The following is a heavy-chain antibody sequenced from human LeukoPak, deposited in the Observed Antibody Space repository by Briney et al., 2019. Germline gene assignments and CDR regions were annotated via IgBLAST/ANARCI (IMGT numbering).Heavy chain of an antibody. V-gene: IGHV1-18*01. J-gene: IGHJ6*03. Sequence: ASVKVSCKASGYTFTSYGISWVRQAPGQGLEWMGWISAYNGNTNYAQKLQGRVTMTTDTSTSTAYMELRSLRSDDTAVYYCARGAVVLYYYYYMDVWGKGTTVTISS. CDR2: ISAYNGNT. CDR1: GYTFTSYG. D-gene: IGHD4-23*01. CDR3: ARGAVVLYYYYYMDV.